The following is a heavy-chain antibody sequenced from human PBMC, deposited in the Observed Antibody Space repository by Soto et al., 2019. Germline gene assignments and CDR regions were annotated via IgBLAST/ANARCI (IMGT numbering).Heavy chain of an antibody. CDR3: ASNSYGYTFYDN. J-gene: IGHJ4*02. V-gene: IGHV4-4*02. CDR1: GDSISSSNW. CDR2: IYHSGST. D-gene: IGHD5-18*01. Sequence: PSETLSLTCAVSGDSISSSNWWSWVRQPPGKGLEWIGEIYHSGSTNYNPSLKSRVTISVDKSKNQFSLKLSSVTAADTAVYYCASNSYGYTFYDNWGQGTLVTXSS.